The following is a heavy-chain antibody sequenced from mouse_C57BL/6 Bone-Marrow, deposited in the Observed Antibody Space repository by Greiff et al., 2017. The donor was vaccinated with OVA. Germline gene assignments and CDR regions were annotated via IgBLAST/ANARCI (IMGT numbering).Heavy chain of an antibody. J-gene: IGHJ1*03. CDR3: ARRYYDYDGFYWYFDV. CDR1: GFTFSSYG. V-gene: IGHV5-6*02. Sequence: EVKLVESGGDLVKPGGSLKLSCAASGFTFSSYGMSWVRQTPDKRLEWVATISSGGSYTYYPDSVKGRFTFSRDNAKNTWYLQTSRLKSEETAMYYCARRYYDYDGFYWYFDVWGTGTTVTVSS. D-gene: IGHD2-4*01. CDR2: ISSGGSYT.